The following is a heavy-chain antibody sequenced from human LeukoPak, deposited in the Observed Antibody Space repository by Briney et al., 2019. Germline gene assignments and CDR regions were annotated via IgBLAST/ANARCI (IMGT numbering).Heavy chain of an antibody. CDR2: ISGSGGST. D-gene: IGHD3-3*01. V-gene: IGHV3-23*01. J-gene: IGHJ4*02. CDR1: GFTFRGYP. CDR3: ARHSGVIK. Sequence: GGSWSLSCEASGFTFRGYPMSWVRQAPGKGLEWVSAISGSGGSTYYADSVKGRFTISRDNSKNTLYLQMNSLRAEDTAVYYCARHSGVIKWGQGTLVTVSS.